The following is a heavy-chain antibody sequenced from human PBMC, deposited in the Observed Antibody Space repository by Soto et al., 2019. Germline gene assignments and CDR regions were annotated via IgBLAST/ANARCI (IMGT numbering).Heavy chain of an antibody. V-gene: IGHV3-23*01. CDR1: GFTFTSYA. D-gene: IGHD5-18*01. Sequence: EVQLLESGGGFVQPGGSLRLSCAVSGFTFTSYAMTWVRQAPGKGLEWVSAISGSGGSEFYADSVKGRFTISRDNSKNTLDLQMKSLRAEDTALYYCAKGDTTMITDYYAMDVWGQGTTVTVSS. J-gene: IGHJ6*02. CDR3: AKGDTTMITDYYAMDV. CDR2: ISGSGGSE.